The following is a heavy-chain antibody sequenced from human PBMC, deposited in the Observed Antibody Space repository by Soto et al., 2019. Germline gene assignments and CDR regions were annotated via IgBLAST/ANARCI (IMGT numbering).Heavy chain of an antibody. V-gene: IGHV3-23*01. CDR2: ISGSGGST. CDR1: GFTFSSYA. Sequence: GGSLRLSCAASGFTFSSYAMSWVRQAPGKGLEWVSAISGSGGSTYYADSVKGRFTISRDNSKNTLYLQMNSLRAEDTAVYYCAEEGYCSGWYPIYYYYGMDVWGQGTTVTVSS. D-gene: IGHD6-19*01. CDR3: AEEGYCSGWYPIYYYYGMDV. J-gene: IGHJ6*02.